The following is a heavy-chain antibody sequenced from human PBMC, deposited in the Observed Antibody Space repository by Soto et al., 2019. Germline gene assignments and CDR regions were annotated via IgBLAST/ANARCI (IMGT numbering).Heavy chain of an antibody. J-gene: IGHJ4*02. CDR3: FADRQFRPAY. D-gene: IGHD4-4*01. V-gene: IGHV3-15*07. CDR1: GFIVSSTY. CDR2: VFSDGRTT. Sequence: GGSLRLSCAASGFIVSSTYMTWFRQAPGEGLAWVSAVFSDGRTTDYAALVKGRFTILRDDSRSRVYLQMNSLKTEDTALYYCFADRQFRPAYWGQGTLVTVSS.